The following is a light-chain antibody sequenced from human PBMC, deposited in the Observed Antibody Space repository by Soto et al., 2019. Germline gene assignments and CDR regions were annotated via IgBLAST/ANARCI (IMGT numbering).Light chain of an antibody. CDR2: GAS. Sequence: EIMMTQSPATLSVSPGERAALSCRASQSVSSSLAWYQQKPGQAPRLLIYGASTRATGIPARFSGSGSGTEFTLTISSLEPEDFAVYYCQQHNQWPITFGQGTRLEIK. CDR1: QSVSSS. V-gene: IGKV3-15*01. J-gene: IGKJ5*01. CDR3: QQHNQWPIT.